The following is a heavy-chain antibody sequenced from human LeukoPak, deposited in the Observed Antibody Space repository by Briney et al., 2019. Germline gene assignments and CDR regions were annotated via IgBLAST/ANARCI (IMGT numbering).Heavy chain of an antibody. CDR2: IYHSGST. J-gene: IGHJ4*02. V-gene: IGHV4-59*01. D-gene: IGHD3-22*01. CDR1: GGSISTYY. CDR3: ASELYYYDSSGYYWFDY. Sequence: SETLSLTCTVSGGSISTYYWNWIRQPPGKGLEWIGYIYHSGSTNYNPSLQSRVTISVDTSKNQFSLNLNSVTAADTAVYYCASELYYYDSSGYYWFDYWGQGTLVTVSS.